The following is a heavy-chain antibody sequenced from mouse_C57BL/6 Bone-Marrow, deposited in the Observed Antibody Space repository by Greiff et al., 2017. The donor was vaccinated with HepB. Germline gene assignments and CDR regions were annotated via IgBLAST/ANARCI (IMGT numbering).Heavy chain of an antibody. D-gene: IGHD1-1*01. CDR2: IYPGDGDT. Sequence: QVQLQQSGPELVKPGASVKISCKASGYAFSSSWMNWVKQRPGKGLEWIGRIYPGDGDTNYNGKFKGKATLTADKSSSTANMQLSSLTSEDSAVYFCARMGRDTTVVDWYFDVWGTGTTVTVSS. J-gene: IGHJ1*03. CDR1: GYAFSSSW. CDR3: ARMGRDTTVVDWYFDV. V-gene: IGHV1-82*01.